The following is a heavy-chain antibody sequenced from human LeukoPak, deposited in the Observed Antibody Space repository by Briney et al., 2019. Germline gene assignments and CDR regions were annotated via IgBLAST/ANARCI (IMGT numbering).Heavy chain of an antibody. CDR2: IYSGGST. CDR1: GFTVSSNY. CDR3: ARAFDIIYYYAMDV. J-gene: IGHJ6*02. D-gene: IGHD3-9*01. V-gene: IGHV3-66*01. Sequence: GGSLRLSCAASGFTVSSNYMSWVRQAPGKGLEWVSVIYSGGSTYYADSVKGRFTISRDNSKNTLYLQMNSLRAEDTAVYYCARAFDIIYYYAMDVWGQGTTVTVSS.